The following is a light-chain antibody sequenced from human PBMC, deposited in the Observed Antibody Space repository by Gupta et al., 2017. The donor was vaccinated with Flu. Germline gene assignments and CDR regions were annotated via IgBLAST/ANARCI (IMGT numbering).Light chain of an antibody. Sequence: QSVTISCTGTSSDVGGYDYVSWYQQHPGKVPKLVIYDVNKRSSGVPDRFSGSKSGNTASLTISGLQAEDEADYYCCSYAGTYVVFGGGTKLTVL. J-gene: IGLJ2*01. CDR1: SSDVGGYDY. CDR2: DVN. V-gene: IGLV2-11*01. CDR3: CSYAGTYVV.